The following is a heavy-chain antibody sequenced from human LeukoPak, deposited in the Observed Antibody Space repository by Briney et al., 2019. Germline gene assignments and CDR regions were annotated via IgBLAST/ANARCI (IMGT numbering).Heavy chain of an antibody. CDR2: IGTAGDT. J-gene: IGHJ4*02. V-gene: IGHV3-13*04. CDR3: AKDKFDSSGYYPFDY. Sequence: GGSLRLSCAASGFTFSSYDMHWVRQATGKGLEWVSAIGTAGDTYYPGSVKGRFTISRENAKNSLYLQMNSLRAGDTAVYYCAKDKFDSSGYYPFDYWGQGTLVTVSS. CDR1: GFTFSSYD. D-gene: IGHD3-22*01.